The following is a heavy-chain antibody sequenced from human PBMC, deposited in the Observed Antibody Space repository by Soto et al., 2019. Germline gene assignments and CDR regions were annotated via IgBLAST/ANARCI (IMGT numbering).Heavy chain of an antibody. J-gene: IGHJ1*01. CDR1: GFTFSSYS. D-gene: IGHD6-13*01. CDR2: ISGTGTHI. Sequence: EVQLVESGGGLVKPWGSLRLSCAASGFTFSSYSMNWVRQAPGKGLEWVSSISGTGTHIHYADSVRGRFTISRDNAKNSLYLQINSLRDEDTAIYYCARDPSDLWQPDQYFQHWGLGTLVTVSS. V-gene: IGHV3-21*01. CDR3: ARDPSDLWQPDQYFQH.